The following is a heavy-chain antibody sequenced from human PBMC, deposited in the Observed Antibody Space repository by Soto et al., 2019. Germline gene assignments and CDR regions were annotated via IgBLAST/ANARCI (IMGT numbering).Heavy chain of an antibody. Sequence: GSLRLGCAASGFTVSSYWMSWVRQAPGKGLEWVANIKQDGSEKYYVDSVKGRFTISRDNAKNSLYLQMNSLRAEDTAVYYCAREDGYDSSGYAGAFDIWGQGTMVTVSS. CDR1: GFTVSSYW. D-gene: IGHD3-22*01. CDR2: IKQDGSEK. V-gene: IGHV3-7*03. J-gene: IGHJ3*02. CDR3: AREDGYDSSGYAGAFDI.